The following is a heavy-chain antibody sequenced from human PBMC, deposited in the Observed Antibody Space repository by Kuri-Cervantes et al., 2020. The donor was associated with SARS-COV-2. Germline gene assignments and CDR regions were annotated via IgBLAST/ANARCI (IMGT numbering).Heavy chain of an antibody. CDR1: GFTFSSYA. CDR2: ISYDGSNK. V-gene: IGHV3-30-3*01. J-gene: IGHJ6*03. D-gene: IGHD3-3*01. CDR3: ARIQETTIFGVVIHLYYYMDV. Sequence: LSLTCAASGFTFSSYAMHWVRQAPGKGLEWVADISYDGSNKYYADSVKGRFTISRDNSKNTLYLQMNSLRAEDTAVYYCARIQETTIFGVVIHLYYYMDVWGKGTTVTVSS.